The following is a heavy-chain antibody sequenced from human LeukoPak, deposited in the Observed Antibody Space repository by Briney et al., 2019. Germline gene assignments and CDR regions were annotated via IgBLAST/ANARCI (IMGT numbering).Heavy chain of an antibody. V-gene: IGHV1-3*01. Sequence: GAPVKVSCKASGYTFTSYAMHWVRQAPGQRLEWMGWINAGNGNTKYSQKFQGRVTITRDTSASTAYMELSSLRSEDTAVYYCARDEVVPAAIDYWGQGTPVTVSS. CDR2: INAGNGNT. D-gene: IGHD2-2*02. J-gene: IGHJ4*02. CDR3: ARDEVVPAAIDY. CDR1: GYTFTSYA.